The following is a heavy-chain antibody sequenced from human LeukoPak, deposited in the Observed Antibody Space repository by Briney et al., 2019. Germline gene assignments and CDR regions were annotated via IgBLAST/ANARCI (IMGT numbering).Heavy chain of an antibody. D-gene: IGHD3-22*01. CDR1: GYTFINYY. CDR2: FDPEDGET. J-gene: IGHJ5*02. CDR3: ATMPHYYDSSGYRQPSGWFDP. Sequence: ASVKVSCKASGYTFINYYMHWVRQAPGKGLEWMGGFDPEDGETIYAQKFQGRVTMTEDTSTDTAYMELSSLRSEDTAVYYCATMPHYYDSSGYRQPSGWFDPWGQGTLVTVSS. V-gene: IGHV1-24*01.